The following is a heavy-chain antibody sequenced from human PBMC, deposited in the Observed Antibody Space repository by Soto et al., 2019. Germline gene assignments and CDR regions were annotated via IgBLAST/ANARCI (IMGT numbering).Heavy chain of an antibody. CDR3: AKGFIVVVTVIRPDDAFDA. CDR1: GFNVNSDY. CDR2: IYSGETT. J-gene: IGHJ5*01. D-gene: IGHD2-21*02. Sequence: EVQLVESGGGLIHPGGSLRLSCAASGFNVNSDYMNWVRQTPGKGLEWVASIYSGETTYYADSVRGRFTISRDPSKNTIFLEMNSLRAEDTAVYYCAKGFIVVVTVIRPDDAFDAWGQGTLVTVSS. V-gene: IGHV3-53*01.